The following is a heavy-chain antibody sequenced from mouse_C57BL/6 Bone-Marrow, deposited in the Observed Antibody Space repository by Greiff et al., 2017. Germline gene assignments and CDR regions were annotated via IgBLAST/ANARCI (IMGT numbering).Heavy chain of an antibody. CDR2: ISSGGDYI. CDR1: GFTFSSYA. CDR3: TRDGGSPWYFDV. J-gene: IGHJ1*03. V-gene: IGHV5-9-1*02. D-gene: IGHD1-1*02. Sequence: EVHLVESGEGLVKPGGSLTLSCAASGFTFSSYAMSWVRQTPEKRLEWVAYISSGGDYIYYADTVKGRFTISRDNARNTLYLQMSRLKCGDTAMYYCTRDGGSPWYFDVWGTGTTVTVSS.